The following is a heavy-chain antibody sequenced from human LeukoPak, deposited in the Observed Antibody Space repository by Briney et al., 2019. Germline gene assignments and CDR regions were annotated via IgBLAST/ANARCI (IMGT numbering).Heavy chain of an antibody. Sequence: GGSLRLSCAASGFTFSSYAMSWVRQAPGKGLEWVSGISGSGGSTYYADSVKGRFTISRDNSKNTLYVQMNSLRAEDTAVYYCAKDLRSTPRSGLDYWGQGTLVTVSS. D-gene: IGHD3-3*01. CDR1: GFTFSSYA. CDR2: ISGSGGST. J-gene: IGHJ4*02. V-gene: IGHV3-23*01. CDR3: AKDLRSTPRSGLDY.